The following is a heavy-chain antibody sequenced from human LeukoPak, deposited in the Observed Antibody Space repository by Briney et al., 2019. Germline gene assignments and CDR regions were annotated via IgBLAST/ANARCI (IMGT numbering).Heavy chain of an antibody. D-gene: IGHD1-14*01. J-gene: IGHJ3*02. CDR1: GXSISRYY. CDR3: ARVGVGTTSGAFGI. Sequence: KPSETLSLTCTVSGXSISRYYWSWIRQPPGKGLEWIGYIYYSGSTNYNPSLKSRVTISVDTPKNQFSLKLSSVTAADTAVYYCARVGVGTTSGAFGIWGQGTMVTVSS. CDR2: IYYSGST. V-gene: IGHV4-59*12.